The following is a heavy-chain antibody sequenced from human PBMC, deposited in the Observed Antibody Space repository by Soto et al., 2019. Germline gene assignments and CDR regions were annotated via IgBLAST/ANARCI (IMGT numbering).Heavy chain of an antibody. V-gene: IGHV3-30-3*01. CDR1: GFTFSSYA. CDR3: ASRAAYYYGSGPNYGMDV. J-gene: IGHJ6*02. D-gene: IGHD3-10*01. CDR2: ISYDGSNK. Sequence: GGSLRLACAASGFTFSSYAMHWVRQAPGKGLEWVAVISYDGSNKYYADSVKGRFTISRDNSKNTLYLQMNSLRAEDTAVYYCASRAAYYYGSGPNYGMDVWGQGTTVTVSS.